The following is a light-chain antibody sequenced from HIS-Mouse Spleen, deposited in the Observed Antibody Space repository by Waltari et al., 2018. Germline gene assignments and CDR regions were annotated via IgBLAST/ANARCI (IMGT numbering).Light chain of an antibody. J-gene: IGLJ1*01. Sequence: SYELTQPPSVSVSPGHTASITWSGDKLGGKYACWYQQKPGQAPVRVIYQDRQLPSGIPERFSGSNSGNTVPLTISGTQAMDEADYYCQAWDSSTLYVFGTGTKVTVL. CDR2: QDR. CDR1: KLGGKY. V-gene: IGLV3-1*01. CDR3: QAWDSSTLYV.